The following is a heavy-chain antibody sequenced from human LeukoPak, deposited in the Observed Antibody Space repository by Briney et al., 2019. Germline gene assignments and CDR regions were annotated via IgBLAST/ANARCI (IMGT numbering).Heavy chain of an antibody. D-gene: IGHD6-13*01. CDR2: ISGSGGST. CDR3: ARIFSSSPARDY. V-gene: IGHV3-23*01. Sequence: GGSLRLSCAASGFTFSSYAMSWVRQAPGNGLEWVSAISGSGGSTYYADSVKGRFTISRDNSKNTLYLQMNSLRAEDTAVYYCARIFSSSPARDYWGQGTLVTVSS. J-gene: IGHJ4*02. CDR1: GFTFSSYA.